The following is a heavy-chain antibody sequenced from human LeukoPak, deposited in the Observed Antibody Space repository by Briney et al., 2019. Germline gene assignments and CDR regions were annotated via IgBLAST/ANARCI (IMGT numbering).Heavy chain of an antibody. V-gene: IGHV1-18*01. CDR2: ISAYNGNT. CDR3: ATRTKYYYDSSAGY. CDR1: GYTFTSYG. Sequence: ASVKVSCKAFGYTFTSYGISWVRQAPGQGLEWMGWISAYNGNTNYAQKLQGRVTMTTDTSTNTAYMELRSLRSEDTAVYYCATRTKYYYDSSAGYWGQGTLVTVSS. J-gene: IGHJ4*02. D-gene: IGHD3-22*01.